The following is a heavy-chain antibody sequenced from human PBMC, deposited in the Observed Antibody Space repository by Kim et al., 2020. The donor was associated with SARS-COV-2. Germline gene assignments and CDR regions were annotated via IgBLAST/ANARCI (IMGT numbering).Heavy chain of an antibody. D-gene: IGHD2-15*01. CDR3: ARYYRRIGGFDP. CDR1: GFTVSSNY. Sequence: GGSLRLSCAASGFTVSSNYMSWVRQAPGKGLEWVSVIYSGGSTYYADSVKGRFTISRDNSKNTLYLQMNSLRAEDTAVYYCARYYRRIGGFDPWGQGTLVTVSS. J-gene: IGHJ5*02. CDR2: IYSGGST. V-gene: IGHV3-53*01.